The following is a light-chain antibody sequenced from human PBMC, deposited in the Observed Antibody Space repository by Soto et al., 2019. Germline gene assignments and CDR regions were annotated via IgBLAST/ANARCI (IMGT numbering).Light chain of an antibody. CDR1: QSISSY. CDR3: QQYDILPIT. J-gene: IGKJ5*01. Sequence: DIQMTQSPSSLSASVGDRVTITCLASQSISSYLNWYQQKPGKAPKLLIYAASSLQSGVPSRFSGSVSGTHFTFTISSLQTEDIGTYYCQQYDILPITFGRGTRLEI. CDR2: AAS. V-gene: IGKV1-33*01.